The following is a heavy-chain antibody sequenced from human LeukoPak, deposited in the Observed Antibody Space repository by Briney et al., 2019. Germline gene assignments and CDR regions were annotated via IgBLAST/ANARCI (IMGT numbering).Heavy chain of an antibody. CDR1: GFTFSSYA. J-gene: IGHJ6*03. V-gene: IGHV3-53*01. Sequence: GGSLRLSCAASGFTFSSYAMTWVRQAPGKGLEWVSVIYSGGSTYYADSVKGRFTISRDNSKNTLYLQMNSLRAEDTAVYYCARVKAGYYYYMDVWGKGTTVTVSS. CDR3: ARVKAGYYYYMDV. D-gene: IGHD3-10*01. CDR2: IYSGGST.